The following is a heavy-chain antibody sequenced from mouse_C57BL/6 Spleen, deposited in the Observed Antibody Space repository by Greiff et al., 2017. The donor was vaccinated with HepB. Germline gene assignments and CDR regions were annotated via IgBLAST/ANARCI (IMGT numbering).Heavy chain of an antibody. V-gene: IGHV5-4*01. CDR3: AIDRDGYWSAMDY. J-gene: IGHJ4*01. D-gene: IGHD2-3*01. CDR1: GFTFSSYA. Sequence: EVHLVESGGGLVKPGGSLKLSCAASGFTFSSYAMSWVRQTPEKRLEWVATISDGGSYTYYPDNVKGRFTISRDNAKNNLYLQMSHLKSEDTAMYYCAIDRDGYWSAMDYWGQGTSVTVSS. CDR2: ISDGGSYT.